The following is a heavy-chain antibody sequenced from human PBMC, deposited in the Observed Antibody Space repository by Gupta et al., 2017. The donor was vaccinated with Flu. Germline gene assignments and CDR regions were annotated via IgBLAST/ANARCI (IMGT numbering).Heavy chain of an antibody. Sequence: QVQLVESGGGVVQPGRSLRLSCAASGFTFSSYGMHWVRQAPGKGLEWVAVISYDESNKYYADSVRGRFTISRDNSKNTLYLRMNSLRVEDTAVYYCAKVSTLHDSSGYYGQFDHWGQGTRVSVSS. CDR1: GFTFSSYG. CDR3: AKVSTLHDSSGYYGQFDH. J-gene: IGHJ4*02. V-gene: IGHV3-30*18. D-gene: IGHD3-22*01. CDR2: ISYDESNK.